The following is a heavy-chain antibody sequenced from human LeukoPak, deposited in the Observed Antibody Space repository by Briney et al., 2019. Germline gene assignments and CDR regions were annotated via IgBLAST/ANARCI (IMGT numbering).Heavy chain of an antibody. CDR3: ARHPPDLWGRLGYYYYMDV. Sequence: SETLSLTCTVSGGSISSYYCNWIRQPAGRGLEWIGYIYTSGSTNYNPSLKSRVTISVDTSKNQFSLKLSSVTAADTAVYYCARHPPDLWGRLGYYYYMDVWGKGTTVTVSS. D-gene: IGHD7-27*01. J-gene: IGHJ6*03. V-gene: IGHV4-4*09. CDR2: IYTSGST. CDR1: GGSISSYY.